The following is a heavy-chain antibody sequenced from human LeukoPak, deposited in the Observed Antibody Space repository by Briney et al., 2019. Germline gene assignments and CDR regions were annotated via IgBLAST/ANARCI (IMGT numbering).Heavy chain of an antibody. CDR1: GFTFSSYS. Sequence: AGGSLRLSCAASGFTFSSYSMNWVRQAPGKGLEWVSSISSSSSYIYYADSVKGRFTISRDNAKNSLYLQMNSLRAEDTAVYYCAREGYDFWSGYYALRDYYYYYYMDVWGKGTTVTVSS. V-gene: IGHV3-21*01. D-gene: IGHD3-3*01. CDR3: AREGYDFWSGYYALRDYYYYYYMDV. CDR2: ISSSSSYI. J-gene: IGHJ6*03.